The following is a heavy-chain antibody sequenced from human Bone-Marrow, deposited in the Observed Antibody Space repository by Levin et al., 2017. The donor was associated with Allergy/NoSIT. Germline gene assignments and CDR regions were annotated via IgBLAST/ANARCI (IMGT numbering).Heavy chain of an antibody. CDR3: AGEYFDFRSGYQKYYDLDV. CDR1: GFTFNTYW. CDR2: INGDGSST. D-gene: IGHD3-3*01. Sequence: GGSLRLSCAASGFTFNTYWMHWVRQAPGKGLVWVSRINGDGSSTYYADSVKGRFTISRDNAKNTLFLQMNSLRGEDTAVYFCAGEYFDFRSGYQKYYDLDVWGQGTTVTVSS. V-gene: IGHV3-74*01. J-gene: IGHJ6*02.